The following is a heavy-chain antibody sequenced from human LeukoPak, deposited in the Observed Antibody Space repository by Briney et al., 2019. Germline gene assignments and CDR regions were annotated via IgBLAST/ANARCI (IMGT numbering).Heavy chain of an antibody. CDR2: IFPIDSET. D-gene: IGHD2-15*01. V-gene: IGHV5-51*01. Sequence: GESLKISCKASGYSFSSDWIAWVPQMPGKGLEWMGIIFPIDSETTYSPSFQGQVTISADKSISTAYLQWSSLKASDTAMYYCTRGCSGGSCSQDAMDVWGQGTMVTVSS. J-gene: IGHJ6*02. CDR3: TRGCSGGSCSQDAMDV. CDR1: GYSFSSDW.